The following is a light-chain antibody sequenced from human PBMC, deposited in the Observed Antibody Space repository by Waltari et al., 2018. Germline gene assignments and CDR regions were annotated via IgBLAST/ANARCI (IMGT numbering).Light chain of an antibody. CDR2: LGS. CDR1: QSLLHSKGYNY. J-gene: IGKJ3*01. Sequence: IVMTQSPLSLTVTPREPASISCRSSQSLLHSKGYNYLDGNLQKPVQSPQLLMYLGSNRASGVPDRFSGSGSGTDFTLKISRVEAEDVGVYYCMQALQTPFTFGPGTKVDIK. V-gene: IGKV2-28*01. CDR3: MQALQTPFT.